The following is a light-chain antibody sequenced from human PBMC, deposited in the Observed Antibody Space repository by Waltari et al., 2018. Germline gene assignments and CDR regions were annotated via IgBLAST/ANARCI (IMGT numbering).Light chain of an antibody. CDR1: QSVSSN. CDR2: DAS. CDR3: QQRGSWPRT. V-gene: IGKV3-11*01. J-gene: IGKJ2*01. Sequence: EIVLTQSPAPLSLSPGERATLSCRASQSVSSNLGWYQQKPGLAPRLLIFDASNRATGIPARFSGSGSGTDFTLTISSLEPEDYCQQRGSWPRTFGQGTKLEIK.